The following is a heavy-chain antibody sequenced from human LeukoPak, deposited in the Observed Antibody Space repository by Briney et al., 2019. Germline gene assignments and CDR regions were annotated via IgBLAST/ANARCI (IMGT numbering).Heavy chain of an antibody. Sequence: PSETLSLTCAVYGGSFSGYYWSWIRQPPGKGLEWIGEINHSGSTNYNPSLKSRVTISVDTSKNQFSLKLSSVTAADTAVYYCARSPTVPVAFDIWGQGTMVTVSS. CDR1: GGSFSGYY. CDR2: INHSGST. V-gene: IGHV4-34*01. J-gene: IGHJ3*02. CDR3: ARSPTVPVAFDI. D-gene: IGHD4-17*01.